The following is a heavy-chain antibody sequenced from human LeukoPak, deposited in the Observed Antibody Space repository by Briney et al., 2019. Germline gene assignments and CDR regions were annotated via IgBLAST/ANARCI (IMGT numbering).Heavy chain of an antibody. Sequence: GASVKVSCKASGYTFTSYGISWVRQAPGQGLEWMGWISAYNGATNYAQKLQGRVTMTTETSANTAYMELRSLTSDDTAVYYCARRPSSSGWYADYWGLGTLVTVSS. J-gene: IGHJ4*02. D-gene: IGHD6-19*01. V-gene: IGHV1-18*01. CDR2: ISAYNGAT. CDR3: ARRPSSSGWYADY. CDR1: GYTFTSYG.